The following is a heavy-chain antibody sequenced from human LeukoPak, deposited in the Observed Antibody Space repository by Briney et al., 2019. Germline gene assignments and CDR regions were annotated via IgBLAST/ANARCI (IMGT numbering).Heavy chain of an antibody. CDR1: GFTFSDYY. Sequence: GGSLRLSCAASGFTFSDYYMSWIRQAPGKGLEWVSYISSSGSTIYYADSVKGRFTISRDNAKNSLYLQMNSLRAEDTAVYYCARRPQYQLGVLWYYGMDVWGQGTTVTVSS. V-gene: IGHV3-11*01. D-gene: IGHD2-2*01. CDR3: ARRPQYQLGVLWYYGMDV. J-gene: IGHJ6*02. CDR2: ISSSGSTI.